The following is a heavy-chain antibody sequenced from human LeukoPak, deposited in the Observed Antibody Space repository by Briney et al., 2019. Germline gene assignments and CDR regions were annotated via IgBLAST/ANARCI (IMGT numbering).Heavy chain of an antibody. V-gene: IGHV3-23*01. CDR1: GFTFTTYC. Sequence: GGSLRLSCAASGFTFTTYCMSWVRQSPGKGLEWVSTFSDIGGMTYYADSVKGRFTISRDNSKNTLYLQMNSLRAEDTAVYYCAKGSESSAYLGYFDIWGQGTMVTVSS. D-gene: IGHD3-22*01. J-gene: IGHJ3*02. CDR2: FSDIGGMT. CDR3: AKGSESSAYLGYFDI.